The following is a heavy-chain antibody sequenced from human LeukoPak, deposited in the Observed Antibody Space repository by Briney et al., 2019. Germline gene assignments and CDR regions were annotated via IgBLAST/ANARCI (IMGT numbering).Heavy chain of an antibody. CDR2: IYTSGST. CDR3: AREAAAGTVYYYYYMDV. J-gene: IGHJ6*03. D-gene: IGHD6-13*01. Sequence: PSETLSLTCTVSGGSISSYYWSWIRQPAGKGLEWIGRIYTSGSTIYNPSLKSRVTMSVDTSKNQFSLKLSSVTAADTAVYYCAREAAAGTVYYYYYMDVWGKGTTVTISS. V-gene: IGHV4-4*07. CDR1: GGSISSYY.